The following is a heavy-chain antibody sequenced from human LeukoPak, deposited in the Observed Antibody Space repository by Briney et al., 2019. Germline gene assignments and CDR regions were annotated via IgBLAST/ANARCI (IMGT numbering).Heavy chain of an antibody. CDR1: GYTFSGYY. D-gene: IGHD2-8*01. CDR2: INPNSGGT. J-gene: IGHJ1*01. CDR3: ARDADCGNGVCPNGFQH. Sequence: ASVKVSCKASGYTFSGYYMHWVRQAPGQGLEWMGWINPNSGGTKYAQKFQGRVTMTRDTSSSTAYMELSRLRSDDTAVYYCARDADCGNGVCPNGFQHWGQGTLVTVSS. V-gene: IGHV1-2*02.